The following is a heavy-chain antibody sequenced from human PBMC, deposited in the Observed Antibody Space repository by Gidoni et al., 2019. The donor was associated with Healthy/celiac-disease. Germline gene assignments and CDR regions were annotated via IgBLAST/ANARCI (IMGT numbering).Heavy chain of an antibody. J-gene: IGHJ5*02. CDR1: GYTFTSYG. V-gene: IGHV1-18*01. CDR2: ISAYNGNT. CDR3: ARARSGGITMVRGVPSWFDP. D-gene: IGHD3-10*01. Sequence: QVQLVLSGAEVTKPGASVKVSCKASGYTFTSYGISWVRQAPGQGLEWMGWISAYNGNTNYAQKLQGRVTMTTDTSTSTAYMERRSLRSDDTAVYYCARARSGGITMVRGVPSWFDPWGQGTLVTVSS.